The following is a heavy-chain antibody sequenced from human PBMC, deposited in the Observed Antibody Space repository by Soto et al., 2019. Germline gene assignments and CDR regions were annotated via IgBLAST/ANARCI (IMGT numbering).Heavy chain of an antibody. D-gene: IGHD3-10*01. J-gene: IGHJ6*02. V-gene: IGHV1-18*01. CDR1: GYTFTSYG. CDR3: ARQGGRGFGELLDYYYYYGMDV. CDR2: ISAYNGNT. Sequence: QVQLVQSGAEVKKPGASVKVSCKASGYTFTSYGISWVRQAPGQGLEWMGWISAYNGNTNYAQKLQGRVTMTTDTSTSTAYMELRSLRSDDTAVYYCARQGGRGFGELLDYYYYYGMDVWGQGTTVTVSS.